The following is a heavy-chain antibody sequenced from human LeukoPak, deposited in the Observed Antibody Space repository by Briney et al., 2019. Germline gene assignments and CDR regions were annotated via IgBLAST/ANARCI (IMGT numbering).Heavy chain of an antibody. V-gene: IGHV3-21*01. CDR1: GFTFSSYS. J-gene: IGHJ5*02. CDR2: ISSSSSYI. D-gene: IGHD6-19*01. Sequence: GGSLRLSCAASGFTFSSYSMNWVRQAPGKGLEWVSSISSSSSYIYYADSVKGRFTISRDNAKNSLYLQMNSLRAEDTAVYYCARDWGSCWYGEWNWFDPWGEGTLVTVSS. CDR3: ARDWGSCWYGEWNWFDP.